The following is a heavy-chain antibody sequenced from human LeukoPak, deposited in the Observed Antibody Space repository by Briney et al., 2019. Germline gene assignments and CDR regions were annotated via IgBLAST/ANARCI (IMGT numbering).Heavy chain of an antibody. J-gene: IGHJ4*02. CDR2: INTNTGNP. Sequence: ASVKVSCKASGYTFNIYAMRWMRQAPGQGLEWMGWINTNTGNPTYAQGFTGRFVFSLDTSVSTAYLQINSLKAEDTAVYYCARDLTSSLAYWGQGTLVTVPS. V-gene: IGHV7-4-1*02. CDR1: GYTFNIYA. CDR3: ARDLTSSLAY. D-gene: IGHD6-19*01.